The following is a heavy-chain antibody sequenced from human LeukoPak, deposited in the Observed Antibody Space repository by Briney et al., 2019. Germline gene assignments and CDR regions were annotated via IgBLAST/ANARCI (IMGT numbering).Heavy chain of an antibody. CDR3: ARGYSSSWYRRGIHYFDY. J-gene: IGHJ4*02. CDR2: ISSSSSTI. V-gene: IGHV3-48*01. Sequence: GGSLRLSCAASGFTFNSYSMNWVRQAPGKGLEWVSYISSSSSTIYYADPVKGRFTISRDNAKNSMYLQMNSLRAEDTAVYYCARGYSSSWYRRGIHYFDYWGQGTLVTVSS. CDR1: GFTFNSYS. D-gene: IGHD6-13*01.